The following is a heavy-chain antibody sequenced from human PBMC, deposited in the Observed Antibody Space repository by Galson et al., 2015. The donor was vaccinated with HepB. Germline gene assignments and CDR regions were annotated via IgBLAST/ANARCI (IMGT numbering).Heavy chain of an antibody. V-gene: IGHV4-59*08. CDR3: ARHVSSSGWLLFDY. Sequence: SETLSLTCTVSGGSISSSYWSWIRQPPGKGLEWIGYIYYSGSTNYKPSLKSRVTISVDTSKNQFSPKLSSVTAADTAVYYCARHVSSSGWLLFDYWGQGTLVTVSS. CDR1: GGSISSSY. CDR2: IYYSGST. D-gene: IGHD6-19*01. J-gene: IGHJ4*02.